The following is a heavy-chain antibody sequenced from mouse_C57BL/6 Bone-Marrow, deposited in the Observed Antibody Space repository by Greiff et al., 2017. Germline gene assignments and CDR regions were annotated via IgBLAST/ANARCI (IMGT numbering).Heavy chain of an antibody. D-gene: IGHD2-4*01. CDR2: ISSGGDYI. V-gene: IGHV5-9-1*02. Sequence: EVHLVESGEGLVKPGGSLKLSCAASGFTFSSYAMSWVRQTPEKRLEWVAYISSGGDYIYYADTVKGRFTISRDNARNTLYLQMSSLKSEDTAMYYCTRGRGYDYDAAWFAYWGRGTLVTVSA. CDR1: GFTFSSYA. CDR3: TRGRGYDYDAAWFAY. J-gene: IGHJ3*01.